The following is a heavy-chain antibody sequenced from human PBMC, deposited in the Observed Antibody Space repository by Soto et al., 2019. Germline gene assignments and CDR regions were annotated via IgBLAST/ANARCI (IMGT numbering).Heavy chain of an antibody. CDR2: MNPNTGDT. CDR3: ATLTENSYYYGMDV. CDR1: GYTFTSSD. D-gene: IGHD7-27*01. J-gene: IGHJ6*02. V-gene: IGHV1-8*01. Sequence: QVQLVQSGAEVRKPGASVKVSCKASGYTFTSSDINWVRQATGQGLEWMGWMNPNTGDTGYALIFPGRVTMTRNTTLSQAYLEPSSLRPDDTAIHYCATLTENSYYYGMDVWGPGTTVTVSS.